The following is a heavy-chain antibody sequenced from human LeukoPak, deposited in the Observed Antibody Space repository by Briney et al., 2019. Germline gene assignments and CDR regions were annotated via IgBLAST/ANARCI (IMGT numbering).Heavy chain of an antibody. D-gene: IGHD2-2*02. Sequence: PGGSLRLSCAASGFTFSSYWMSWVRQAPGKGLEWVANIKQDGSEKYYVDSVKGRFTISRDNAKNSLYLQMNSLRAEDTAVYYCASIGDYCSSTSCYRDYYYMDVWGKGTTVTVSS. J-gene: IGHJ6*03. CDR2: IKQDGSEK. CDR1: GFTFSSYW. CDR3: ASIGDYCSSTSCYRDYYYMDV. V-gene: IGHV3-7*01.